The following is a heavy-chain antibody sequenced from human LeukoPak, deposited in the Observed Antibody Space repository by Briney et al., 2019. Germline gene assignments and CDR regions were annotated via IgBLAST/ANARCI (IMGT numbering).Heavy chain of an antibody. J-gene: IGHJ4*02. Sequence: SETLSLTCTVSGGSISTSSYYWGWIRQPPGKGLEWIGSIYYSGRTYDNPSFKSRVTISVDTSKNQVSLKLSSVTAADTAVYYCARAEGFSMVRGVIIESVDYWGQGTLVTVSS. D-gene: IGHD3-10*01. CDR3: ARAEGFSMVRGVIIESVDY. V-gene: IGHV4-39*07. CDR2: IYYSGRT. CDR1: GGSISTSSYY.